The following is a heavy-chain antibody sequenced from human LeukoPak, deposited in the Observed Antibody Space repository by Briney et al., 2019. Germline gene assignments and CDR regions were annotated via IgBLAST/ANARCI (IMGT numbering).Heavy chain of an antibody. CDR3: ASGYSSGWYGVY. CDR1: GFTFSNYA. CDR2: INGGGGST. V-gene: IGHV3-23*01. J-gene: IGHJ4*02. D-gene: IGHD6-19*01. Sequence: GGSLRLSCAASGFTFSNYAMSWVRQAPGKGLEWVSVINGGGGSTYYADSVKGRFTISRDNSKNTLYLQMNSLRAEDTAVYYCASGYSSGWYGVYWGQGTLVTVSS.